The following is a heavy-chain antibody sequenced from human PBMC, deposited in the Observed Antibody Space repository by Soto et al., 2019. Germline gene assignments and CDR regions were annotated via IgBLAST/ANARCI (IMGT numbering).Heavy chain of an antibody. D-gene: IGHD3-10*01. Sequence: QVQLQESGPGLVKPSETLSLTCAVSGGSISSFYWSWIRQPPGKGLEWIGYIYYSGSANYNPSLKSRVTISVDTSKNQFSLKLSSVTAADTAVYYCAREDYYGSGSYYNYYFDYWGQGTLVTVSS. CDR1: GGSISSFY. V-gene: IGHV4-59*01. CDR3: AREDYYGSGSYYNYYFDY. J-gene: IGHJ4*02. CDR2: IYYSGSA.